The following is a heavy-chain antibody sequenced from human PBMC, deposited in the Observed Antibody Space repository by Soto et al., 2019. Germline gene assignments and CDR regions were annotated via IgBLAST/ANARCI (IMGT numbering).Heavy chain of an antibody. CDR2: VSFDGVNK. CDR1: GFTLNTYS. CDR3: ARDPDLIEAAGNYFDY. J-gene: IGHJ4*02. Sequence: GGSLRLSCSVSGFTLNTYSMHWVRQAPGKGLEWVAVVSFDGVNKHYRDSVKGRFTISRDIAKNMLYLQMTSLRLEDTALYYCARDPDLIEAAGNYFDYWGQGT. D-gene: IGHD6-13*01. V-gene: IGHV3-30-3*01.